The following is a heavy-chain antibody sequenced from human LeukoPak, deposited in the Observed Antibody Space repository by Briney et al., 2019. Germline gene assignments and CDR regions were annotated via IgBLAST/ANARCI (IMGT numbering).Heavy chain of an antibody. CDR2: ISGSGGST. V-gene: IGHV3-23*01. CDR3: AKDEHIVVVTGSEYFQH. D-gene: IGHD2-21*02. J-gene: IGHJ1*01. CDR1: GFTFSSYG. Sequence: PGGSLRLSCAASGFTFSSYGMSWVRQAPGKGLEWVSAISGSGGSTYFADSVKGRFTISRDNSKNTLYLQMNSLRAEDTAVYYCAKDEHIVVVTGSEYFQHWGQGTLVTVSS.